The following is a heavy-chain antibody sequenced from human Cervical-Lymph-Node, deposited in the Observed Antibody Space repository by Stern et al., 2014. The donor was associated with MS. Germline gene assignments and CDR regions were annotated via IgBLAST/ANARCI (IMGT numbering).Heavy chain of an antibody. Sequence: EVHLVESGAELIRPGESLKISCKGSGYKFSIYWIAWVRQMPGNGLEWMGIIYPGDSETRYSPSVQVQVTMSADKSTSTAYLQWSSLNASDTAMYFCARQTTAWASDVWGQGTLVTVSS. CDR3: ARQTTAWASDV. D-gene: IGHD1-14*01. CDR2: IYPGDSET. V-gene: IGHV5-51*01. CDR1: GYKFSIYW. J-gene: IGHJ4*02.